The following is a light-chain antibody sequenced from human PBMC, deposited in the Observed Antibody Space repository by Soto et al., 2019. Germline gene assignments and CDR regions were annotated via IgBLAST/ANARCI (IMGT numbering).Light chain of an antibody. CDR1: QGISSY. CDR2: AAS. J-gene: IGKJ5*01. V-gene: IGKV1-8*01. CDR3: QQLNTFPIT. Sequence: AIRMTQSPSSLSASTGDRVTITCRASQGISSYLAWYQQKPGKAPKLLIYAASTLQSGVPSRFSGSGYGTDFTLTISSLQPEDFASYYCQQLNTFPITFGQGTRLEIK.